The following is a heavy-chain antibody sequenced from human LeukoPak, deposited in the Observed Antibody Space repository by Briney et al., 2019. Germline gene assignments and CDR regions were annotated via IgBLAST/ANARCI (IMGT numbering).Heavy chain of an antibody. CDR2: TSSDLNAK. Sequence: EGSLRLSCAASGFTFRNYVIHWVRQAPGKGLEWVAVTSSDLNAKLYADSVKGRFTISRDNSRSTLYLQMNSLRPEDTAIYYCAREGYYGSGSPPSLYFDYWGQGTLVTVSS. D-gene: IGHD3-10*01. J-gene: IGHJ4*02. V-gene: IGHV3-30-3*01. CDR3: AREGYYGSGSPPSLYFDY. CDR1: GFTFRNYV.